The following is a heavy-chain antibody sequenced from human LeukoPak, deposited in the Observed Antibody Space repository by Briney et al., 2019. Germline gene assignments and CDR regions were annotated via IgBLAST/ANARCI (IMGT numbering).Heavy chain of an antibody. Sequence: PSETLSLTCTVSGGSISGHYWSWIRHPPGKRLEWIGYLHYTGSTNYNPSLNSRITMSVDTPNNQFSLRLTSVTAADTAVYYCARLHALGAEEFDPWGQGALVTVSS. CDR1: GGSISGHY. V-gene: IGHV4-59*11. D-gene: IGHD3-16*01. CDR3: ARLHALGAEEFDP. CDR2: LHYTGST. J-gene: IGHJ5*02.